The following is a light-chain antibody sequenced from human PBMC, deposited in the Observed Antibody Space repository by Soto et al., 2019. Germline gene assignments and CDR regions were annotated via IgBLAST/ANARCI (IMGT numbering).Light chain of an antibody. Sequence: EIVFTQSPGTLSLSPGERATLSCRASQSVSRSYLAWYQQKPGQAPRLLIYGASRRATGIPDRFSGSGSGTDFTLTISRLEPEDFAVYYCQQYGSSPTTFGGGTKVEIK. V-gene: IGKV3-20*01. CDR2: GAS. CDR3: QQYGSSPTT. J-gene: IGKJ4*01. CDR1: QSVSRSY.